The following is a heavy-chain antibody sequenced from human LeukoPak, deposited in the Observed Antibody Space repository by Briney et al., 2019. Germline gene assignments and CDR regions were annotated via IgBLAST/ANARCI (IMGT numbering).Heavy chain of an antibody. V-gene: IGHV1-2*02. CDR1: GYTFSDYY. J-gene: IGHJ4*02. CDR2: INPNSGAT. CDR3: ARGDVLRDLEWLGILDY. D-gene: IGHD3-3*01. Sequence: ASVKVSCKTSGYTFSDYYIHWVRQAPGQGLEWMGWINPNSGATNYAQKFQGRVTMTGDTSISTAYVDLSRLTSDDTAMYYCARGDVLRDLEWLGILDYWGQGVLVTVSS.